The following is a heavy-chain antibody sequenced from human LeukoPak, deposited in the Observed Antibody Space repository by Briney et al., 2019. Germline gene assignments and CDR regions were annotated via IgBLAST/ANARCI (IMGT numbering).Heavy chain of an antibody. CDR2: IIPILGTA. Sequence: SVKVSCKASGGTFSSYAISWVRQAPGQGLEWMGGIIPILGTANYAQKFQGRVTITADESTSTAYMELSSLRSEDTAVYYCARDRSRYFDWLFGGAYWGQGTLVTVSS. J-gene: IGHJ4*02. CDR1: GGTFSSYA. D-gene: IGHD3-9*01. V-gene: IGHV1-69*13. CDR3: ARDRSRYFDWLFGGAY.